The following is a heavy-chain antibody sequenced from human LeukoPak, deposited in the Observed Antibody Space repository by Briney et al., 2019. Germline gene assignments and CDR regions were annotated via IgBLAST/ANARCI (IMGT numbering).Heavy chain of an antibody. D-gene: IGHD2-8*01. J-gene: IGHJ4*02. CDR3: ARDYEWSPGDY. CDR2: INSGNDNT. V-gene: IGHV1-3*01. CDR1: GYTFTNYA. Sequence: ASVKVSCKASGYTFTNYALHWVRQAPGQSLEWMVWINSGNDNTKYSRNFQGRVTITRDTSASTAYMELSSLRSEDTAVYYCARDYEWSPGDYWGQGTLVTVSS.